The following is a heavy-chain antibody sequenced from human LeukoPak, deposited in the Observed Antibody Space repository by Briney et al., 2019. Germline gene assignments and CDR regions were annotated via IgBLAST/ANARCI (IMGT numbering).Heavy chain of an antibody. J-gene: IGHJ4*02. CDR3: ARAYCSGGSCQFDY. Sequence: TSQTLSLTCAISGDSVSSNSAAWNWIRQSPSRGLEWLGRTYYRSKWYNDYAVSVKSRITINPDTSKNQFSLQLTSVTPEDTAVYYCARAYCSGGSCQFDYWGQGTLVTVSP. CDR1: GDSVSSNSAA. V-gene: IGHV6-1*01. CDR2: TYYRSKWYN. D-gene: IGHD2-15*01.